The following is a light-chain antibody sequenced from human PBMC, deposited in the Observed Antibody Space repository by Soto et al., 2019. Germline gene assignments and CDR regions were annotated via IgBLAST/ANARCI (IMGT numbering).Light chain of an antibody. CDR3: QHYGSSPPFT. V-gene: IGKV3-20*01. J-gene: IGKJ3*01. CDR2: GAS. CDR1: QSVSSSY. Sequence: DIVLTQSPGTLSLSPGERATLSCRASQSVSSSYLAWYQQKPGQAPRVLIYGASNRATGIPDRFSGSGSGTDFTLTISRLEPEDFAVYYCQHYGSSPPFTFGPGTKVDMK.